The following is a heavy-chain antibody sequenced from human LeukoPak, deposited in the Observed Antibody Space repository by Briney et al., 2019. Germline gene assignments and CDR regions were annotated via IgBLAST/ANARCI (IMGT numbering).Heavy chain of an antibody. CDR3: ASGRQLGS. CDR1: GFTFSNYW. CDR2: IKEDGSEK. J-gene: IGHJ5*02. D-gene: IGHD6-13*01. Sequence: GGSLSLSCAASGFTFSNYWMIWVRQAPGKGLEWVANIKEDGSEKYYVDSVKGRFTISRDNARNSLYLQMNSLRAEDTAVYYCASGRQLGSWGQGTLVTVSS. V-gene: IGHV3-7*01.